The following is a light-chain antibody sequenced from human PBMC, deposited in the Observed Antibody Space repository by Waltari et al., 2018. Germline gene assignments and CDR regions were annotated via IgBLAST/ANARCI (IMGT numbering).Light chain of an antibody. V-gene: IGKV1-12*01. CDR1: QSIGNW. CDR3: LQYNSSPHS. CDR2: KAS. J-gene: IGKJ2*03. Sequence: DIQMTQSPSSLSASVGDTVTITCRASQSIGNWLAWYQQKPGKAPNLLIYKASTLQSGVPSRFSGTGSGTDFTLTINSLQPEDLATYYCLQYNSSPHSFGQGTKVEIK.